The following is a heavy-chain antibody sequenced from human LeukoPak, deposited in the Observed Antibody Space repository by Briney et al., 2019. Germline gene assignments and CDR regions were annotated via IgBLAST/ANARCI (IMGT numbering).Heavy chain of an antibody. CDR1: GFTFSSYA. J-gene: IGHJ4*02. CDR2: ISSNGGST. Sequence: GGSLRLSCAASGFTFSSYAMHWVRQAPGKGLEYVSAISSNGGSTYYANSVKGRFTISRDNSKNTLYLQMGSLRAEDMAVYYCARGWYPPPTEIHFDYWGQGTLVTVSS. CDR3: ARGWYPPPTEIHFDY. V-gene: IGHV3-64*01. D-gene: IGHD6-13*01.